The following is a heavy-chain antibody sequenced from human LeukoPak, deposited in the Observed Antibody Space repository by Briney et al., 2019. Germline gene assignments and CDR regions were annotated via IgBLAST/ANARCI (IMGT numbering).Heavy chain of an antibody. Sequence: SETLSLTCTVSDGAIAGYSWSWIRQAPGKGLEWIGYIYYSGDTNYNPSLQSRVTVSVDTSKNQFSLRLTSVSAADTAVYYCACMVRGVPVTWFDPWGQGTLVTVSS. CDR2: IYYSGDT. J-gene: IGHJ5*02. V-gene: IGHV4-59*01. CDR1: DGAIAGYS. D-gene: IGHD3-10*01. CDR3: ACMVRGVPVTWFDP.